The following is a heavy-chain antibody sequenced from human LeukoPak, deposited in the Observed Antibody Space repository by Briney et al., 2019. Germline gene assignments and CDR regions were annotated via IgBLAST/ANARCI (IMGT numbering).Heavy chain of an antibody. CDR2: IGISSGNT. J-gene: IGHJ4*01. V-gene: IGHV3-48*01. D-gene: IGHD5-12*01. CDR3: ARDHRYAFDN. CDR1: GFNFIDYS. Sequence: GGSLRLSCAASGFNFIDYSMNWVRQAPGKGLEWISYIGISSGNTKYADSVKGRFTISRDKARNSLYLQMNSLRVVDTAMYYCARDHRYAFDNWGHGTLVTVSS.